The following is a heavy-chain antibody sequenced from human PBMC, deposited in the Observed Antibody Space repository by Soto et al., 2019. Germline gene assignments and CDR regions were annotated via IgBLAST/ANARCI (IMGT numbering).Heavy chain of an antibody. Sequence: GGSLRLSCAASGFTFSSFWMSWVRQAPGRGLEWVANIKQDGSEKYYVDSVKGRFTISRDNAKNSLYLQMNSLRAEDTAVYYCARGVLYYDILTGYLAYYFDYWGQGPLVTVSS. J-gene: IGHJ4*02. CDR2: IKQDGSEK. CDR1: GFTFSSFW. V-gene: IGHV3-7*01. CDR3: ARGVLYYDILTGYLAYYFDY. D-gene: IGHD3-9*01.